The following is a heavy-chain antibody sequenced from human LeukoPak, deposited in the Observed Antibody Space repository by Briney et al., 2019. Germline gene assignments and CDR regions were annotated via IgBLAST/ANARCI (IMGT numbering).Heavy chain of an antibody. CDR1: GYSFTNYW. CDR2: IYPGDSDT. Sequence: GESLKISCKGSGYSFTNYWIGWVRQMPGKGLEWMGIIYPGDSDTRYSPSFQGQVTISVDESISTAYLQWSSLKASDTAMYYCARRPYDSNGYYFDYWGQGTLVTVSS. V-gene: IGHV5-51*01. D-gene: IGHD3-22*01. CDR3: ARRPYDSNGYYFDY. J-gene: IGHJ4*02.